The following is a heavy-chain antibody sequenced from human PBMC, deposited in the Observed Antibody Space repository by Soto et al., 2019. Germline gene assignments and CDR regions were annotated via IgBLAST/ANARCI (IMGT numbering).Heavy chain of an antibody. CDR2: IIPVLGVA. Sequence: QVQLVQSGAEVKKLGSSVKVSCKASGGTLNSYTINWVRQAPGHGPEWLGRIIPVLGVANYAQTFQGRVTITADKSTSTVYMELTSLRSEDTAVYYCARSSVAAAGTLGNWGPGTLVTVSS. CDR1: GGTLNSYT. V-gene: IGHV1-69*02. D-gene: IGHD6-13*01. CDR3: ARSSVAAAGTLGN. J-gene: IGHJ4*02.